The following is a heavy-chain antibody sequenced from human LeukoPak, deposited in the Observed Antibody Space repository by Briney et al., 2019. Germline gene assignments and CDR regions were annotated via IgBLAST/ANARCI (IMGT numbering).Heavy chain of an antibody. CDR3: ARVLYYGSGSLELYYYYYMDV. J-gene: IGHJ6*03. CDR2: INPNSGGT. V-gene: IGHV1-2*02. D-gene: IGHD3-10*01. Sequence: ASVKVSCKASGYSFTAYYIHWVRRAPGQGLEWMGWINPNSGGTHFAEEFQGRVTMTRDTSISTAYMELSRLRSDDTAVYYCARVLYYGSGSLELYYYYYMDVWGKGTTVTISS. CDR1: GYSFTAYY.